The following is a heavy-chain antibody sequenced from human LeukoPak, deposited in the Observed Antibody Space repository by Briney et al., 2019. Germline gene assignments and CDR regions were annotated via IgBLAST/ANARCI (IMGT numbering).Heavy chain of an antibody. CDR1: GFTVSNKY. D-gene: IGHD3-22*01. CDR2: IYSDGRT. V-gene: IGHV3-53*01. J-gene: IGHJ3*02. Sequence: GGSLRLSCAASGFTVSNKYMTWVRQAPGKGLEWVSLIYSDGRTYHADSVKGRCTISRDGSKNTLYLQMNSLRVEDTAVYYCARGLFLSGYLDAFDIWGQGTVVTVSS. CDR3: ARGLFLSGYLDAFDI.